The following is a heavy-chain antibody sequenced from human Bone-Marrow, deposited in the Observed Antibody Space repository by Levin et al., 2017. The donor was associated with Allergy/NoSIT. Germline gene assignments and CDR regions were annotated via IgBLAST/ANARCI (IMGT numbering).Heavy chain of an antibody. CDR1: GGSFSGYY. CDR3: ARGYKDCTGGVCYWYFDL. Sequence: PSETLSLTCAVYGGSFSGYYWSWIRQPPGKGLEWIGEINHSGSTNYNPSLKSRVTISVDTSKNQFSLKLSSVTAADTAVYYCARGYKDCTGGVCYWYFDLWGRGTLVTVSS. J-gene: IGHJ2*01. CDR2: INHSGST. V-gene: IGHV4-34*01. D-gene: IGHD2-8*02.